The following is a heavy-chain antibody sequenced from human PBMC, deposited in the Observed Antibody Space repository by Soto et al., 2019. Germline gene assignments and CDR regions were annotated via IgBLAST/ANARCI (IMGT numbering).Heavy chain of an antibody. Sequence: EVRLVESGGGLVKPGGSLRLSCAASGFTFSAFSMNWVRQAPGKGLEWLSSINEDSTYIYYGDSLRGRSTISRDNAKDTLYLQIDSRRAEDTAVDYCVRDFGRSFRWGYMDVWGDCATVIVS. J-gene: IGHJ6*03. CDR3: VRDFGRSFRWGYMDV. CDR2: INEDSTYI. CDR1: GFTFSAFS. D-gene: IGHD3-16*01. V-gene: IGHV3-21*02.